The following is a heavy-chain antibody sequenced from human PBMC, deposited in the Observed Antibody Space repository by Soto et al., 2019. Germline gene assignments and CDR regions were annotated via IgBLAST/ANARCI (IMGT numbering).Heavy chain of an antibody. CDR1: GGTFSSYT. D-gene: IGHD7-27*01. J-gene: IGHJ4*02. V-gene: IGHV1-69*02. CDR2: IIPILGIA. Sequence: QVQLVQSGAEVKKPGSSVKVSCKASGGTFSSYTISWVRQAPGQGPEWMGRIIPILGIANYAQKFQGRVTITADKSTSTAYMELSSLRSEDTAVYYCASLGLGTDWGQGTLVTVSS. CDR3: ASLGLGTD.